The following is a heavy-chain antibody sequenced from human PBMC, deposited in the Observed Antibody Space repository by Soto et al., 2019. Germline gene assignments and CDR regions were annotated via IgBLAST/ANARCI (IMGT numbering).Heavy chain of an antibody. CDR3: ARESMITFGGVPPGGAFDI. D-gene: IGHD3-16*01. V-gene: IGHV3-30-3*01. CDR1: GFTFSSYA. CDR2: ISYDGSNK. J-gene: IGHJ3*02. Sequence: RLSCAASGFTFSSYAMHWVRQAPGKGLEWVAVISYDGSNKYYADSVKGRFTISRDNSKNTLYLQMNSLRAEDTAVYYCARESMITFGGVPPGGAFDISGQGTVVTVSS.